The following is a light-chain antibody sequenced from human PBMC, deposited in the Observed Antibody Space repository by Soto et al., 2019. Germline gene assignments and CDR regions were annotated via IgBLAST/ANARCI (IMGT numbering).Light chain of an antibody. CDR3: QQYGGSPWT. Sequence: EIGLTQSQGTLSLSPGERATLSCRASQYVTNNYLAWYQQKPGQAPRLLIYTTSSRATGVPERFSGSGSGTDFTLTISRLEPEDFAVYYCQQYGGSPWTFGQGTKVEIK. CDR2: TTS. CDR1: QYVTNNY. V-gene: IGKV3-20*01. J-gene: IGKJ1*01.